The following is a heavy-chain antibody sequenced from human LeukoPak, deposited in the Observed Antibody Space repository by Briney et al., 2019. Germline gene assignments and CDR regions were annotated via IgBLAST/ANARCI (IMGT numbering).Heavy chain of an antibody. CDR3: GRARSGYDFDY. D-gene: IGHD5-12*01. Sequence: GGSLRLSWAASGFTFSSYALSWVRQAPGKGLEWVSAISASGGSTYYADSVKGRFTISRDNSKNTLYLQMNSLRADDAAVYYCGRARSGYDFDYWGQGTLVTVSS. V-gene: IGHV3-23*01. CDR2: ISASGGST. J-gene: IGHJ4*02. CDR1: GFTFSSYA.